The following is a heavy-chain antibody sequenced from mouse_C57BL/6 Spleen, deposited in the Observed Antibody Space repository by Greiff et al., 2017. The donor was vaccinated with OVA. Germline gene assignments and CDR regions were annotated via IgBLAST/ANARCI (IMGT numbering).Heavy chain of an antibody. Sequence: EVKLMESGGGLVKPGGSLKLSCAASGFTFSDYGMHWVRQAPEKGLEWVAYISSGSSTIYYADTVKGRFTISRDNAKNTLFLQMTSLRSEDTAMYYCARHKFCFDYWGQGTTLTVSS. CDR2: ISSGSSTI. J-gene: IGHJ2*01. CDR3: ARHKFCFDY. V-gene: IGHV5-17*01. CDR1: GFTFSDYG.